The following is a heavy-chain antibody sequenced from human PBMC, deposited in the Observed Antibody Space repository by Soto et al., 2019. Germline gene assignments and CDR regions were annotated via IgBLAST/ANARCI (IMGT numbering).Heavy chain of an antibody. V-gene: IGHV4-39*01. CDR2: IYYSGST. J-gene: IGHJ6*02. D-gene: IGHD3-16*02. CDR3: ARSVIYYYGMDV. CDR1: GGSISSSSYY. Sequence: SETLSLTCTVSGGSISSSSYYWGWIRQPPGKGLEWIGSIYYSGSTYYNPSLKSRVTISVDTSKNQFSLKLSSVTAADTAVYYCARSVIYYYGMDVWGQGTTVTVSS.